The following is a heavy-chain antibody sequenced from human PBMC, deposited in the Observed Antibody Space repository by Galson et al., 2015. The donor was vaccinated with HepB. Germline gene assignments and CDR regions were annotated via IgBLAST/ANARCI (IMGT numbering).Heavy chain of an antibody. D-gene: IGHD3-9*01. CDR1: GGTFGSYA. CDR3: ARVGLTGKFYYYFDY. CDR2: IIPIFNII. J-gene: IGHJ4*02. Sequence: SVKVSCRASGGTFGSYAVGWVRQAPGQRLEWMGGIIPIFNIINYAQKFQGRVTFTADESATTVYMELTSLRSEDTAVYYCARVGLTGKFYYYFDYWGQGTPVTVSS. V-gene: IGHV1-69*13.